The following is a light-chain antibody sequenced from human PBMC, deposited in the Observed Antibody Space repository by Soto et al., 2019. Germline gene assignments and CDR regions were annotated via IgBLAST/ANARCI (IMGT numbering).Light chain of an antibody. CDR1: QSISNC. Sequence: DIQMTQSPSTLSASVGDRVTLTCRASQSISNCLAWYQQKPGKAPKLLIYDASNLESGVPSKFRGSGSGTEFTLTISSRQPDDFATDDCQQYNTYPYTSGPGTKLETK. CDR3: QQYNTYPYT. J-gene: IGKJ2*01. V-gene: IGKV1-5*01. CDR2: DAS.